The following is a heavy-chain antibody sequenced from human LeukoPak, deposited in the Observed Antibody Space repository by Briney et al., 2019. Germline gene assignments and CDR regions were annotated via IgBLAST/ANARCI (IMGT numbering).Heavy chain of an antibody. CDR3: ARVGYSSGYDY. V-gene: IGHV1-2*02. CDR1: GYTFTGYY. Sequence: ASVKVSCKSSGYTFTGYYMHRVRRAPGQGLEWMGFINTKSGGTNYAPMFQGRVTMTRDTSISTAYMELSRMRSDDTAVYYCARVGYSSGYDYWGQGTLVTVSS. D-gene: IGHD6-19*01. CDR2: INTKSGGT. J-gene: IGHJ4*02.